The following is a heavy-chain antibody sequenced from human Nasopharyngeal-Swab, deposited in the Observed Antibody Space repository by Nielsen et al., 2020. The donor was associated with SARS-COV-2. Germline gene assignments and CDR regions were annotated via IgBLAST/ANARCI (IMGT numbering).Heavy chain of an antibody. CDR1: GFTFSSYE. D-gene: IGHD2-2*01. CDR3: ARGSYCSSTSCYPGWFDP. J-gene: IGHJ5*02. V-gene: IGHV3-48*03. Sequence: GESPNISCAASGFTFSSYEMNWVRQAPGKGLEWVSYISSSGSTIYYADSVKGRFTISRDNAKNSLYLQMNSLRAEDTAVYYCARGSYCSSTSCYPGWFDPWGQGTLVTVSS. CDR2: ISSSGSTI.